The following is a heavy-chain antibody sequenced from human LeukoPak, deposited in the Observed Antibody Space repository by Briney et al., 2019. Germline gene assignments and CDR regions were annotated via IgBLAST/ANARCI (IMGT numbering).Heavy chain of an antibody. J-gene: IGHJ4*02. CDR3: AREYGSGSYYEDY. CDR2: ISSSSSYI. V-gene: IGHV3-21*01. D-gene: IGHD3-10*01. Sequence: PGGSLRLSCAASGFTFSSYSMNWVRQAPGKGLEWVSSISSSSSYIYYADSVKGRFTISRDNAKNSLYLQMNSLRAEDTAVYYCAREYGSGSYYEDYWGQGTLVTVPS. CDR1: GFTFSSYS.